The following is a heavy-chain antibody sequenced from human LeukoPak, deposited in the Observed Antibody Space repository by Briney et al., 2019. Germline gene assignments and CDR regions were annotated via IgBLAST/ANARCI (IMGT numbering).Heavy chain of an antibody. CDR2: IDYSGYT. J-gene: IGHJ4*02. D-gene: IGHD3-22*01. CDR3: ARAGYYYDSSGYSYYFDY. Sequence: PSETLSLTCTVSGDSISNDYWSWIRQPPGKGLEWIGYIDYSGYTNYNPSLKSRITISVDTSKNQFSLKVRSVTAADTAVYYCARAGYYYDSSGYSYYFDYWGRGTLVTVSS. CDR1: GDSISNDY. V-gene: IGHV4-59*01.